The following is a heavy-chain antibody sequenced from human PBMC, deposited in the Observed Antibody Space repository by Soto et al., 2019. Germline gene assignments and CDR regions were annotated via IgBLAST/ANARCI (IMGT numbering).Heavy chain of an antibody. J-gene: IGHJ5*02. CDR3: PTGLHFGIDWFDT. Sequence: GGSLRLSCAASGFPFSNTWMNWVRQAPGRGLEWVGRIKTEAEGGTIDYAAPVKGRFTISRDDSKNTLYLQMNSLKTEDTGLYYCPTGLHFGIDWFDTWGQGTLVTVSS. D-gene: IGHD3-10*01. CDR2: IKTEAEGGTI. CDR1: GFPFSNTW. V-gene: IGHV3-15*07.